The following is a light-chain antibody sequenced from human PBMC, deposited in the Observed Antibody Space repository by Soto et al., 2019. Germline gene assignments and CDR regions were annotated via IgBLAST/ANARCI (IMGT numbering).Light chain of an antibody. J-gene: IGLJ1*01. CDR2: DVS. Sequence: QSALPQPASVSGSPGQSIPISCTGTRSDVGGYNYVSWYQQYPGKAPKLMIYDVSSRPSGVSNRFSGSKSGNTASLTISGLQAEDEADYHCSSYTPSSTYVFGTGTKVTVL. V-gene: IGLV2-14*03. CDR1: RSDVGGYNY. CDR3: SSYTPSSTYV.